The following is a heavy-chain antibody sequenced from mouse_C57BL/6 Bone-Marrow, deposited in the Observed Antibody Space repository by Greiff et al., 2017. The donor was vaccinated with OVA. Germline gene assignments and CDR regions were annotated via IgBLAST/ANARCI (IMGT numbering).Heavy chain of an antibody. CDR3: ARGGGAWFAY. Sequence: EVQRVESGGGLVKPGGSLKLSCAASGFTFSSYAMSWVRQTPEKRLAWVATISDGGSYTYYPDNVKGRFTISRDNAKNNLYLQMSHLKSEDTAMYYCARGGGAWFAYWGQGTLVTVSA. J-gene: IGHJ3*01. CDR1: GFTFSSYA. V-gene: IGHV5-4*01. CDR2: ISDGGSYT. D-gene: IGHD1-1*02.